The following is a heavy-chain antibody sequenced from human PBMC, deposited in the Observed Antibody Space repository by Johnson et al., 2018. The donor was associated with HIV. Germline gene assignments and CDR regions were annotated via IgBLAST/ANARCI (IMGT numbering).Heavy chain of an antibody. J-gene: IGHJ3*02. CDR1: GFTFSDYS. D-gene: IGHD1-1*01. CDR3: ARGYTWNDVSI. V-gene: IGHV3-30*01. Sequence: VQLVESGGNVVQPGRSQRLSCAASGFTFSDYSMHWVRQAPGKGLEWVAIISNDGSNTYFADSVKGRFTISRDNFKNTWYLQMNSLRTVDTAVYYCARGYTWNDVSIWGQGTMVTVSS. CDR2: ISNDGSNT.